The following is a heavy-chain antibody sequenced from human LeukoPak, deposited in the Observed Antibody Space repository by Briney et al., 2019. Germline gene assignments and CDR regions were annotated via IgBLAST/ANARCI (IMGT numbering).Heavy chain of an antibody. Sequence: SETLSLTCTVSGGSISSRSYYWGWIRQPPGKGLEWIGTIYYSGSTYYNPSLKSRVTISVDTSKNQSSLKLSSVTAADTAVYYCARHDCSSTSCYADYWGQGTLVTVSS. CDR1: GGSISSRSYY. V-gene: IGHV4-39*01. CDR2: IYYSGST. CDR3: ARHDCSSTSCYADY. D-gene: IGHD2-2*01. J-gene: IGHJ4*02.